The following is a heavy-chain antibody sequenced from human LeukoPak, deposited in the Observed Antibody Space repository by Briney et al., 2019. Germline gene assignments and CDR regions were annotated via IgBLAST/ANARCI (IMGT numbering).Heavy chain of an antibody. J-gene: IGHJ4*02. CDR3: TKDLELGF. Sequence: SETLSLTCTVSGASISGYYWSWIRQPAGKGLEWIGHMYISGDTNYNPSLKSRVIMSVGTSNNQFSLQLNSVTAADTAIYYCTKDLELGFWGRGTLVIVSS. D-gene: IGHD1-7*01. CDR1: GASISGYY. CDR2: MYISGDT. V-gene: IGHV4-4*07.